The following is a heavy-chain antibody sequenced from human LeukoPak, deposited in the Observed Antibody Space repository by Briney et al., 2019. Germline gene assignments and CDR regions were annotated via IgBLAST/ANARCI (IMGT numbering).Heavy chain of an antibody. V-gene: IGHV3-30*18. Sequence: GGSLRLSCAASGFTFSSYGMHWVRQALGKGLEWVAVISYDGSNKYYADSVKGRFTISRDNSKNTLYLQMNSLRAEDTAVYYCAKKAYYGSGSYQLDYWGQGTLVTVSS. CDR1: GFTFSSYG. CDR3: AKKAYYGSGSYQLDY. D-gene: IGHD3-10*01. J-gene: IGHJ4*02. CDR2: ISYDGSNK.